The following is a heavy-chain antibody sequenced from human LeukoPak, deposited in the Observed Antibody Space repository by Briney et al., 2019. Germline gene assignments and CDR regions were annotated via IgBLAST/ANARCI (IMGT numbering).Heavy chain of an antibody. Sequence: QAGGSLRLSCAASEFTVSSNYMSWVRQAPGKGLEWVSTIYSGGGTYYADSVKGRLTISRDNSKNTLYLQMNSLRAEDTAVYYCARDRDYYDSSGYHYWGQGTLVTVSS. J-gene: IGHJ4*02. CDR2: IYSGGGT. CDR1: EFTVSSNY. D-gene: IGHD3-22*01. CDR3: ARDRDYYDSSGYHY. V-gene: IGHV3-53*01.